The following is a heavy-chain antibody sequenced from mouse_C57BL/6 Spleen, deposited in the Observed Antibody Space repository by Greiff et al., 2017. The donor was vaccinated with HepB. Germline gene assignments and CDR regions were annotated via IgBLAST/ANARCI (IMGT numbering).Heavy chain of an antibody. CDR3: ARQYGSSSAWFAY. D-gene: IGHD1-1*01. J-gene: IGHJ3*01. CDR1: GYAFSSSW. V-gene: IGHV1-82*01. CDR2: IYPGDGDT. Sequence: QVQLQQSGPELVKPGASVKISCKASGYAFSSSWMNWVKQRPGKGLEWIGRIYPGDGDTNYNGKFKGKATLTADKSSSTAYMQLSSLTSEDSAVYFCARQYGSSSAWFAYWGQGTLVTVSA.